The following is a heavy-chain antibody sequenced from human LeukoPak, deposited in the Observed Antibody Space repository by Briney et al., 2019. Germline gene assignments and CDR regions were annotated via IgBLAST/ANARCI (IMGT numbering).Heavy chain of an antibody. D-gene: IGHD3-22*01. CDR1: GGTFSSYA. V-gene: IGHV1-69*06. CDR3: ARSTYYYDSSGYWRFDY. J-gene: IGHJ4*02. Sequence: ASVKVSCKASGGTFSSYAISWVRQAPGQGLEWMGGIIPIFGTANYAQKFQGRVTITADKSTSTAYMELSSLRPEDTAVYYCARSTYYYDSSGYWRFDYWGQGTLVTVSS. CDR2: IIPIFGTA.